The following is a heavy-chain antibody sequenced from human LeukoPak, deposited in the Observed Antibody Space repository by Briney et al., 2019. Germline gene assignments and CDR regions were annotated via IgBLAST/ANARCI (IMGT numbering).Heavy chain of an antibody. D-gene: IGHD3-16*01. CDR3: ARGTAMGDEKYFDY. CDR1: GFTFRSYA. V-gene: IGHV3-30*04. J-gene: IGHJ4*02. Sequence: GGSLRLSCAASGFTFRSYAMHWVRQAPGKGLEWVAVISYDGSNKYNADSVKGRFPISRDNSKNTLYLQMNSLRTEDTAVYYCARGTAMGDEKYFDYWGQGTLVTVSS. CDR2: ISYDGSNK.